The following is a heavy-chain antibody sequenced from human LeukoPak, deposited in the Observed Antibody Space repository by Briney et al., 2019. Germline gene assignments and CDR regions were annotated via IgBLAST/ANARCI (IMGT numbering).Heavy chain of an antibody. J-gene: IGHJ4*02. Sequence: GGSLRLSCAASGFTLRSYVMSWVRQVPGKGLEWVSSISSSSSYIYYADSVKGRFTISRDNAKNSLYLQMNSLRAEDTAVYYCARAIRNSSSSFDYWGQGTLVTVSS. V-gene: IGHV3-21*01. CDR1: GFTLRSYV. D-gene: IGHD6-6*01. CDR2: ISSSSSYI. CDR3: ARAIRNSSSSFDY.